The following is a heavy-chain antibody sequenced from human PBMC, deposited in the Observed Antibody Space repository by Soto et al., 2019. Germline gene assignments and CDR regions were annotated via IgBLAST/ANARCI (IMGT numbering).Heavy chain of an antibody. CDR1: GGSFSGYY. CDR2: INDSGST. D-gene: IGHD1-7*01. J-gene: IGHJ4*02. V-gene: IGHV4-34*01. Sequence: QVQLQQWGAGLLKPSETLSLTCAVYGGSFSGYYWSWIRQPPGKGLEWIGEINDSGSTNYNPSLKSRVTISVDTSKNQFSLKLSSVTAADTAVYYCARGRYNWNYGGLDYWGQGTLVTVSS. CDR3: ARGRYNWNYGGLDY.